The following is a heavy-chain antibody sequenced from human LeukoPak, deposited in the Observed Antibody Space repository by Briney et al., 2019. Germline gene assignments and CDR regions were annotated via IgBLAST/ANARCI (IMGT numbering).Heavy chain of an antibody. J-gene: IGHJ6*03. D-gene: IGHD2-2*01. Sequence: PSETLSLTCTVSGGSISSYYWSWIRQPPGKGLEWIVYIYYSGSTNYNPSLKSRVTISVDTSKNQFSLKLSSVTAADTAVYYCARVGRLDCSSTSCYASYYYYCYYMDVWGKGTTVTVSS. V-gene: IGHV4-59*01. CDR1: GGSISSYY. CDR2: IYYSGST. CDR3: ARVGRLDCSSTSCYASYYYYCYYMDV.